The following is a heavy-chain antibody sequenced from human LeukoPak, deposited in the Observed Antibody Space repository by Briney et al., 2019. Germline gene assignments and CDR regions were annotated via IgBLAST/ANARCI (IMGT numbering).Heavy chain of an antibody. CDR2: INGDGGIS. CDR1: GFAFSSHW. D-gene: IGHD1-26*01. J-gene: IGHJ4*02. Sequence: GGSLRLSCEASGFAFSSHWMHWVRQVPGKGLVWVCNINGDGGISGCADSVKGRFTTSRDNAKNTLYLHMNSLRAEDTAVYYCARDEVGAPPIDYWGQGVLVAVSS. V-gene: IGHV3-74*01. CDR3: ARDEVGAPPIDY.